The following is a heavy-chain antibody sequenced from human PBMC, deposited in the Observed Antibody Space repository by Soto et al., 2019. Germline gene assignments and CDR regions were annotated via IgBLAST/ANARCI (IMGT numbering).Heavy chain of an antibody. CDR1: GFSVSSNF. Sequence: EVQLVESGGGLVQPGGSLSLSCVVSGFSVSSNFMSWVRQAPGKGLEWVSVIHSGGSTYYADSVKGRFIISRDDYKNTLYLKMSSRRDEDTGVYYCEKKVDYFDYWCQGTLVTVSS. V-gene: IGHV3-66*01. J-gene: IGHJ4*02. CDR3: EKKVDYFDY. CDR2: IHSGGST.